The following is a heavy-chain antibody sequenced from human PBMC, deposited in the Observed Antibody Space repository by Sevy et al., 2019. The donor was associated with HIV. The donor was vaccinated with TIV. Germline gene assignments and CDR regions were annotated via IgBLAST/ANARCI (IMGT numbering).Heavy chain of an antibody. V-gene: IGHV3-7*01. D-gene: IGHD3-22*01. CDR2: IKQDGSEK. Sequence: GGSLRLSCAASGFTFSDYWMNWDRQAPGKGLEWVANIKQDGSEKYYVDSVKGRFTISRDNAKNSLYLQMNSLRVEDTAVYFCAKLGFYYDSSAYDYFDYWGQGTLVTVSS. J-gene: IGHJ4*02. CDR1: GFTFSDYW. CDR3: AKLGFYYDSSAYDYFDY.